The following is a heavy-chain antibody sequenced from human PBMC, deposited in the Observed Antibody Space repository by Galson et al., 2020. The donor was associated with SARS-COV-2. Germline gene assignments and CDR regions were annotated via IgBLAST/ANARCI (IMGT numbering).Heavy chain of an antibody. CDR2: INHSGST. J-gene: IGHJ4*02. D-gene: IGHD6-6*01. Sequence: SETLSLTCAVYGGSFSGYYWSWIRQPPGKGLEWIGEINHSGSTNYNPSLKSRVTISVDTSKNQFSLKLSSVTAADTAVYYCARASGVAARKRPYYFDYWGQGTLVTVSS. CDR3: ARASGVAARKRPYYFDY. V-gene: IGHV4-34*01. CDR1: GGSFSGYY.